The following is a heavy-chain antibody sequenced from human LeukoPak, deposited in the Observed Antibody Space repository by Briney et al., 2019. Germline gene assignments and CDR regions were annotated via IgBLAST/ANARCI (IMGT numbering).Heavy chain of an antibody. V-gene: IGHV3-15*01. CDR2: IKRKTDGETT. CDR1: GFTFSDAW. J-gene: IGHJ5*02. D-gene: IGHD6-6*01. CDR3: TTACIETRP. Sequence: GGSLRLSCAASGFTFSDAWMTWVRQAPGKGLEWVGCIKRKTDGETTDYAAPVKGRFISSRDDSKSTLYLQMNSLENEDTAVYDGTTACIETRPWGHGTLVTVYS.